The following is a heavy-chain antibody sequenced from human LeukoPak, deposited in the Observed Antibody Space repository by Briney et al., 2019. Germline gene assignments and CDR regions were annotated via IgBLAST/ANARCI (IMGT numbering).Heavy chain of an antibody. CDR2: IYYNGST. J-gene: IGHJ5*02. CDR1: GGSIGSYY. CDR3: ARVDQSGYDTRGWFDP. D-gene: IGHD5-12*01. Sequence: SETLSLTCTVSGGSIGSYYWSWIRQPPGKGLEWIAYIYYNGSTNYNPSLKSRVTLSVDTSKNQFSLKLSSVTAADTAVYYCARVDQSGYDTRGWFDPWGQGTLVTVSS. V-gene: IGHV4-59*01.